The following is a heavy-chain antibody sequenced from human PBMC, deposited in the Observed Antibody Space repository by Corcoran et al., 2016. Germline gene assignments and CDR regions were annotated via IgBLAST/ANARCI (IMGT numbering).Heavy chain of an antibody. V-gene: IGHV1-2*02. CDR3: AGDDGPVIVVVTARLGMDV. D-gene: IGHD2-21*02. J-gene: IGHJ6*02. CDR1: GYTFTGYY. CDR2: INPNSGGT. Sequence: QVQLVQSGAEVKKPGASVKVSCKASGYTFTGYYMHWVRQAPGQGLEWMGWINPNSGGTNYAQKFQGRVTMTRDTSISTAYMELSRLRSDDTAVYYCAGDDGPVIVVVTARLGMDVWGQGTTVTVSS.